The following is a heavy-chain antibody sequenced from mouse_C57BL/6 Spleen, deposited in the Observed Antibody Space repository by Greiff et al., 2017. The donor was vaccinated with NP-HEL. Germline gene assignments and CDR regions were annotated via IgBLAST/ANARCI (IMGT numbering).Heavy chain of an antibody. J-gene: IGHJ1*03. CDR2: IHPNSGST. V-gene: IGHV1-64*01. CDR1: GYTFTSYW. Sequence: VQLQQSGAELVKPGASVKLSCKASGYTFTSYWMHWVKQRPGQGLEWIGMIHPNSGSTNYNEKFKSKATLTVDKSSSTAYMQLSSLTSEDSAVYYCARSAVPWYFDVWGTGTTVTVSS. CDR3: ARSAVPWYFDV.